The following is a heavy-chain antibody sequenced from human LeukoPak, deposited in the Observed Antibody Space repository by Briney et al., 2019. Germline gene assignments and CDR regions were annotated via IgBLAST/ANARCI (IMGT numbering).Heavy chain of an antibody. J-gene: IGHJ4*02. V-gene: IGHV3-23*01. D-gene: IGHD3-9*01. Sequence: GGSLRLSCAASGFTFSSYAMSWVRQAPGKGLEWVSAISGSGGSTYYADSVKGRFTISRDNSKNTLYLQMISLRAEDTAVYYCASNYYDILTGYYDYWGQGTLVTVSS. CDR2: ISGSGGST. CDR1: GFTFSSYA. CDR3: ASNYYDILTGYYDY.